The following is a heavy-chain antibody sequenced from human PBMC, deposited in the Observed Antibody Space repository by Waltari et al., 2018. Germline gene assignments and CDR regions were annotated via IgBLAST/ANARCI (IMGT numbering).Heavy chain of an antibody. CDR2: IYHSGRT. J-gene: IGHJ4*02. D-gene: IGHD6-13*01. V-gene: IGHV4-59*11. Sequence: QVQLQESGPGLVKPSETLSVTCRVSGGPIHPHYWTRPRPPPGKGLEWIGKIYHSGRTNFNPSLQSRVTISVDMSKNQFSLQLSSVTAADTAVYFCARPRSGYSMDHFDSWGQGVLVTVSS. CDR1: GGPIHPHY. CDR3: ARPRSGYSMDHFDS.